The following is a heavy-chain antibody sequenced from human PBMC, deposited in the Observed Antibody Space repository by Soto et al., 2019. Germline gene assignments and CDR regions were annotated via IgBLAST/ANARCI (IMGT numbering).Heavy chain of an antibody. V-gene: IGHV3-33*01. CDR1: GFTFSSYG. Sequence: VQLVESGGGVVQPGRSLRLSCAASGFTFSSYGMHWVRQAPGKGLEWGAVIWYDGSNKYYADSVNGRFTIPRDNSKNTLYLQMNSLRAGDTAVDYCARDSVELYCSGGSCYPMFSAFDIWGRGAMVTDSS. D-gene: IGHD2-15*01. J-gene: IGHJ3*02. CDR3: ARDSVELYCSGGSCYPMFSAFDI. CDR2: IWYDGSNK.